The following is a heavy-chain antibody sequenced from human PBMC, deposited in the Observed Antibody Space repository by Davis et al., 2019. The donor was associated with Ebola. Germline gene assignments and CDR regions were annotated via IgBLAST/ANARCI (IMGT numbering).Heavy chain of an antibody. J-gene: IGHJ6*02. Sequence: GESLKISCAASGFTFSKAWMNWVRQAPGRGLEWVGRIRSMTDGGTTDFAASVKDRFTISRDDSKTTLYLQMNSLKTEDTAVYYCATSRYLVGDQYGVDVWGPGTTVTVSS. CDR1: GFTFSKAW. V-gene: IGHV3-15*07. CDR2: IRSMTDGGTT. CDR3: ATSRYLVGDQYGVDV. D-gene: IGHD2-15*01.